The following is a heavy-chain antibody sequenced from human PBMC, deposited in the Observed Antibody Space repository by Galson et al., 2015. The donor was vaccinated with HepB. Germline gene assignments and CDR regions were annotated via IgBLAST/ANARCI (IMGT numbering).Heavy chain of an antibody. V-gene: IGHV1-8*01. D-gene: IGHD4-17*01. CDR2: MSPKSGDT. CDR3: AKGDGDYLESFDF. Sequence: SVKVSCKASGYTFTSYDIRWVRQVTGQGLGWMGWMSPKSGDTGYAQKFQGRVTMTTETSMHTAFMEMRSLTTEDTAVYYCAKGDGDYLESFDFWGQGTMDTVSS. CDR1: GYTFTSYD. J-gene: IGHJ3*01.